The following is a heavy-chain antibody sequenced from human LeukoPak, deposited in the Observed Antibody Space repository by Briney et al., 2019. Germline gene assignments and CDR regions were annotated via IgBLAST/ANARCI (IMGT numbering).Heavy chain of an antibody. CDR2: IKQDGSEK. D-gene: IGHD6-6*01. CDR1: GFTFNNFA. J-gene: IGHJ6*03. Sequence: GGSLRLSCAASGFTFNNFAMSWVRQTPGKGLEWVANIKQDGSEKYYVDSVKGRFIISRDNAKNSLYLQMNSLRAEDTAVYYCARAGQLFYMDVWGKGTTVTVSS. V-gene: IGHV3-7*01. CDR3: ARAGQLFYMDV.